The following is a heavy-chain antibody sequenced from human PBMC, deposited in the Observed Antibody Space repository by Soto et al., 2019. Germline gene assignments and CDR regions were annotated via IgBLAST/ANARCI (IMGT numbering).Heavy chain of an antibody. Sequence: GGSLRLSCAASGFTFSTYAMEWVRQAPGKGLDWVALISYDGNNKYYADSVRGRFTISRDNSKNTLYLQMNTLRPEDTALYFCARPVEPFYYYGMDVWGQGTTVTVSS. CDR2: ISYDGNNK. CDR1: GFTFSTYA. V-gene: IGHV3-30-3*01. CDR3: ARPVEPFYYYGMDV. J-gene: IGHJ6*02.